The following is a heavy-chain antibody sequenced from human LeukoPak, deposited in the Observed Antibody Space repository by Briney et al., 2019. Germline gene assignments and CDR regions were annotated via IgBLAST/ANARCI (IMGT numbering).Heavy chain of an antibody. V-gene: IGHV4-34*01. CDR1: GGSFSSYC. Sequence: SETLSLTCPVYGGSFSSYCWSWVRHPQAQGLEWNGEINNSGSPNYNPSLKSRVPLSVAKSTNQSTLTLSVVAAAETAVYYCARDARVQKWVGEVIMTTTYYFDDWGQGTLVTVSS. D-gene: IGHD3-10*01. CDR2: INNSGSP. CDR3: ARDARVQKWVGEVIMTTTYYFDD. J-gene: IGHJ4*02.